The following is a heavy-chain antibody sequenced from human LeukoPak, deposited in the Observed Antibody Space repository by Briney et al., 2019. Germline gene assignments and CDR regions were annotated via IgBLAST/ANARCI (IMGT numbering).Heavy chain of an antibody. CDR1: SGSISCYY. J-gene: IGHJ3*02. V-gene: IGHV4-4*07. CDR2: IYTSGST. CDR3: ARGAGDFWSGYYGHDAFDI. D-gene: IGHD3-3*01. Sequence: SETLSLTCTVSSGSISCYYWSWIRQPAGKGLEWIGRIYTSGSTNYNPSLKSRVTMSVDTSKNQFSLKLSSVTAADTAVYYCARGAGDFWSGYYGHDAFDIWGQGTMVTVSS.